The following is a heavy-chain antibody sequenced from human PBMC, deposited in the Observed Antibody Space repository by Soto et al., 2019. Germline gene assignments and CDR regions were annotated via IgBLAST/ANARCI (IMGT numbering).Heavy chain of an antibody. CDR2: IYYSGST. CDR1: GGSISSSSYY. V-gene: IGHV4-39*01. Sequence: SETLSLTCTVSGGSISSSSYYWGWIRQPPGKGLEWIGSIYYSGSTYYNPSLKSRVTISVDTSKNQFSLKLSSVTAADTAVYYCARYGSGTNYYYYVMDGWGQGTTVTVSS. J-gene: IGHJ6*02. CDR3: ARYGSGTNYYYYVMDG. D-gene: IGHD3-10*01.